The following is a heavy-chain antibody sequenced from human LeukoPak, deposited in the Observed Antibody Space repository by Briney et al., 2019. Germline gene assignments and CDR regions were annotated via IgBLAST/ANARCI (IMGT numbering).Heavy chain of an antibody. CDR2: IYYSGST. D-gene: IGHD6-13*01. Sequence: SETLSLTCTVSGGSISSYYWSWIRQPPGKGLEWIGYIYYSGSTYYNPSLKSRVTISVDTSKNQFSLKLSSVTAADTAVYYCARLTAYSSSWFFDYWGQGTLVTVSS. CDR3: ARLTAYSSSWFFDY. CDR1: GGSISSYY. V-gene: IGHV4-59*04. J-gene: IGHJ4*02.